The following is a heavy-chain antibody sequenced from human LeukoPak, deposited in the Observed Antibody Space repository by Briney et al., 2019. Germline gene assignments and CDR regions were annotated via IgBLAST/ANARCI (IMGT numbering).Heavy chain of an antibody. Sequence: PGGSLRLSCAASGFTFSNYRMPWVRQAPGTGRGGVLLISYDGRNKYYADSVKGRFTISRDNSKNTLNLQMHSLRTEDTAVFYCAKPRDIDSWAFDVWGQGRMVTVSS. J-gene: IGHJ3*01. V-gene: IGHV3-30*18. CDR3: AKPRDIDSWAFDV. D-gene: IGHD2-15*01. CDR2: ISYDGRNK. CDR1: GFTFSNYR.